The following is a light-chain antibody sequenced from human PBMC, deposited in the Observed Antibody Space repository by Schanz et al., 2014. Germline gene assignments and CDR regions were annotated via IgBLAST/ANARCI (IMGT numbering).Light chain of an antibody. Sequence: EIVLTQSPGTLSLSPGERATLSCRASQSVHRNYLAWHQQKPGQAPRLLIYGASSRATGIPDRFSGSGSGTDFTLTISRLEPEDFAVYYCQQYGSSPLTFGQGTKVEIK. J-gene: IGKJ1*01. CDR1: QSVHRNY. CDR3: QQYGSSPLT. V-gene: IGKV3-20*01. CDR2: GAS.